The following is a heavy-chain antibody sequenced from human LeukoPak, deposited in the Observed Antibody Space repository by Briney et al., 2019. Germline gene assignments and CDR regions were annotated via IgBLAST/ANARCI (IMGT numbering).Heavy chain of an antibody. CDR2: IKQEGSEK. D-gene: IGHD6-19*01. J-gene: IGHJ4*02. Sequence: GGSLRLSCAASGFTFSRSWMSWVRQAPGKGLERVSNIKQEGSEKYYVDSLKGRFTISRDNAKNSLYLRMNSLRAEDTAVYYCARAETYSSGWDSYFDYWGQGTLVTVSS. CDR3: ARAETYSSGWDSYFDY. V-gene: IGHV3-7*01. CDR1: GFTFSRSW.